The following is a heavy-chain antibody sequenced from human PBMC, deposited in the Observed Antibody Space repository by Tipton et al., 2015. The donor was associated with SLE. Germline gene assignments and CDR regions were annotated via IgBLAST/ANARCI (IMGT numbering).Heavy chain of an antibody. V-gene: IGHV3-9*01. Sequence: SLRLSCVVSGSTFDDYAMHWVRQIPGKGLEWVSGITWNSGSIDYADSVKGRFTISRGNAKNTLYLQMNSLRAEDTAVYYCASRLEVIGSILDYWGQGTLVTVSS. CDR1: GSTFDDYA. J-gene: IGHJ4*02. CDR2: ITWNSGSI. D-gene: IGHD3-16*01. CDR3: ASRLEVIGSILDY.